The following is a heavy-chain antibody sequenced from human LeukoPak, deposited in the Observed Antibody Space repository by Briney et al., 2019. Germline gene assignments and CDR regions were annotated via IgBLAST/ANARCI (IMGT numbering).Heavy chain of an antibody. V-gene: IGHV3-23*01. CDR2: ISGSGGST. J-gene: IGHJ4*02. Sequence: GGSLRLSCAASGFTFSSYAMSWVRQAPGKGLEWVSAISGSGGSTYYADSVKGRFTISRDNSKNTLYLQMNSLRAEDTAVYYCAKESYSSSWQRRLPIDYWGQGTLVTVSS. D-gene: IGHD6-13*01. CDR3: AKESYSSSWQRRLPIDY. CDR1: GFTFSSYA.